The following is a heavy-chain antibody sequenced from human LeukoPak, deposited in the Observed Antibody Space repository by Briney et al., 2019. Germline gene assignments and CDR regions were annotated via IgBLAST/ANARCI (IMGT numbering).Heavy chain of an antibody. CDR3: AKDSYYDFWSGHDY. V-gene: IGHV3-30*02. CDR1: GFTFSSYG. Sequence: GGSLRLSCAASGFTFSSYGMHWVRQAPGKGLEWVTFIRYDGSNKYYADSVKGRFSISRDNSKNTLFLQMNSLRAEDTAVYYCAKDSYYDFWSGHDYWGQGTLVTVSS. D-gene: IGHD3-3*01. J-gene: IGHJ4*02. CDR2: IRYDGSNK.